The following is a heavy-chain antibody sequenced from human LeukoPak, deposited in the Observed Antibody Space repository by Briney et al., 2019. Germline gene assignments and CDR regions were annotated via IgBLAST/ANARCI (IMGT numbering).Heavy chain of an antibody. D-gene: IGHD6-6*01. CDR2: IYCSGST. Sequence: SETLSLTCTVSGGSISSYYWSWIRQPPGKGLEWIGYIYCSGSTNYNPSLESRVTISVDTSKNQFSLKLNSVTAADTAMYYCARWYSSSSRAFDIWGQGTVVTVSS. CDR1: GGSISSYY. J-gene: IGHJ3*02. CDR3: ARWYSSSSRAFDI. V-gene: IGHV4-59*01.